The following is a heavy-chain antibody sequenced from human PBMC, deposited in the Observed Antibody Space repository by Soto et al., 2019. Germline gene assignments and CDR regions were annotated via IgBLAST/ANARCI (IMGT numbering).Heavy chain of an antibody. Sequence: EVQLVESGGDLVQPGGSLRLSCAASGFPFSSYLMSWDRQAPGKGLEWVANIGQDGSTKYYMGSVQGRFTICSDNAKNSLYLLMYSLRVEDTAIYYCSRDICGMTAGCASWGQGTLVIVSS. CDR3: SRDICGMTAGCAS. J-gene: IGHJ4*02. CDR2: IGQDGSTK. CDR1: GFPFSSYL. V-gene: IGHV3-7*01. D-gene: IGHD6-19*01.